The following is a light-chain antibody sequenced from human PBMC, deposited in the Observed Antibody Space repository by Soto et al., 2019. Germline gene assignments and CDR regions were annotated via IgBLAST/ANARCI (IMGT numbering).Light chain of an antibody. Sequence: DIQMTQSPSTLSGSVGDRVTITCRASQGIRNDLGWYQQKPGKAPKLLIYDASSLESGVPSRFSGSGSGTEFTLTISSLQPDDFATYYCQQYNRGKTFGQGTKVDIK. CDR3: QQYNRGKT. J-gene: IGKJ1*01. CDR2: DAS. V-gene: IGKV1-17*01. CDR1: QGIRND.